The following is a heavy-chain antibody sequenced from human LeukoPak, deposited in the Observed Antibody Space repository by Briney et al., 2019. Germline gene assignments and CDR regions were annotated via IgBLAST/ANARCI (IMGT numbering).Heavy chain of an antibody. CDR3: AKGEFYLDAFDI. CDR2: ISSSGSTI. Sequence: PGGSLRLSCAASGFTFSSYEMNWVRQAPGKGPEWVSYISSSGSTIYYADSVKGRFTISRDNSKNTLYLQMKSLRAEDTAVYFCAKGEFYLDAFDIWGQGTLVTVSS. D-gene: IGHD3-10*01. J-gene: IGHJ3*02. CDR1: GFTFSSYE. V-gene: IGHV3-48*03.